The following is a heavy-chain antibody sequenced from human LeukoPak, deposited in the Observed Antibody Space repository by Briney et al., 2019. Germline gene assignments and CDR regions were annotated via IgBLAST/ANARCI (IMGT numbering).Heavy chain of an antibody. J-gene: IGHJ4*02. V-gene: IGHV1-2*02. D-gene: IGHD2-2*01. Sequence: ASVKVSCKASGYTFTGYYMHWVRQAPGQGLEWMGWINPNSGGTNYAQKFQGRVTMTRDTSISTAYMELSRLRSDDTAVYYCAYCSSTSCYFDYWGQGTLVTVSS. CDR3: AYCSSTSCYFDY. CDR1: GYTFTGYY. CDR2: INPNSGGT.